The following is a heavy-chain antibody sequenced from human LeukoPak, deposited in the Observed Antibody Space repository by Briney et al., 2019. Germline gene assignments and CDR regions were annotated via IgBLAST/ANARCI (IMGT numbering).Heavy chain of an antibody. Sequence: GGSLRLSCAASGFTFSSYAMSWVRQAPGKGLEWVSAISGSGGSTYYADSVKGRFTISRDNSKNTLYLQMNSLRAEDTAVYYCAKDGPYYYDSSGYYFDHWGQGTLVTVSS. D-gene: IGHD3-22*01. CDR1: GFTFSSYA. CDR3: AKDGPYYYDSSGYYFDH. J-gene: IGHJ4*02. CDR2: ISGSGGST. V-gene: IGHV3-23*01.